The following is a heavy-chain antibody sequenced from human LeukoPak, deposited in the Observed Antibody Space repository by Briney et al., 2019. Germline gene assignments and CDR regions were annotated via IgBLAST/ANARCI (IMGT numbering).Heavy chain of an antibody. V-gene: IGHV4-4*02. J-gene: IGHJ4*02. CDR2: VNLQGST. Sequence: SGSLSPTCGVSGAPITSTSYWTWVRQPPGKGLEWIGEVNLQGSTNYNPSLMGRVAISVDMSENHISLQLTSVTAADTAVYYCAREGGPYRPLDYSGQGTL. CDR1: GAPITSTSY. CDR3: AREGGPYRPLDY.